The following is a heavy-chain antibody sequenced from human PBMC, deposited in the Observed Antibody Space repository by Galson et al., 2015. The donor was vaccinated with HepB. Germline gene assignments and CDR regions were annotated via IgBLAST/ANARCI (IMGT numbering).Heavy chain of an antibody. Sequence: SLRLSCAASGFTFSSYGMHWVRQAPGKGLEWVAVISYDGSNKYYADSVKGRFTISRDNSKNTLYLQMNSLRAEDTAVYYCAKTSLYYDYVWGSPWGQGTLVTVSS. J-gene: IGHJ5*02. CDR3: AKTSLYYDYVWGSP. CDR2: ISYDGSNK. CDR1: GFTFSSYG. V-gene: IGHV3-30*18. D-gene: IGHD3-16*01.